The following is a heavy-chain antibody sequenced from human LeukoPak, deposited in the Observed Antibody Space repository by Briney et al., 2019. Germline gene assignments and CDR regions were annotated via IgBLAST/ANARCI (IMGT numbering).Heavy chain of an antibody. CDR1: GFTLSYYS. V-gene: IGHV3-21*01. CDR3: AKVDRGDYSSSPVPYYNYYMNV. J-gene: IGHJ6*03. CDR2: ISSSSSLI. D-gene: IGHD6-13*01. Sequence: PGGSLRLSCAASGFTLSYYSMNWVRQAPGRGLEWVSCISSSSSLIFYSDSVRGRFTIPRDNAKNLLYLHMNSLRVEDTAVYYCAKVDRGDYSSSPVPYYNYYMNVWGKGTTVTVSS.